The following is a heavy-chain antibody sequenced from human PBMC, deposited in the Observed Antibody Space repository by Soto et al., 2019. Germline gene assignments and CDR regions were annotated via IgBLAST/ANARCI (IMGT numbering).Heavy chain of an antibody. J-gene: IGHJ4*02. D-gene: IGHD6-13*01. CDR3: ARVFGPEPPPARIAAAGTDKNDY. V-gene: IGHV3-30-3*01. CDR1: GFTFSSYA. CDR2: ISYDGSNK. Sequence: GGSLRLSCAASGFTFSSYAMHWVRQAPGKGLEWVAVISYDGSNKYYADSVKGRFTISRDNSKNTLYLQMNSLRAEDTAVYYCARVFGPEPPPARIAAAGTDKNDYWGQGTLVTVSS.